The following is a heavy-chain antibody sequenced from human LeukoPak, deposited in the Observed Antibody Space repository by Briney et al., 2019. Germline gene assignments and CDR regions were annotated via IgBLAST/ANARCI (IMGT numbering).Heavy chain of an antibody. CDR2: ISWNSGSM. D-gene: IGHD3-10*01. CDR1: GFTFDDYA. V-gene: IGHV3-9*01. J-gene: IGHJ3*02. Sequence: GGSLRLSCVASGFTFDDYAMHWVRQAPGKGLEWVSGISWNSGSMGYADSVKGRFTIFRDSAKNSLYLQMNSLRAEDTALYYCAKEDGSGAFDIWGQGTMVTVSS. CDR3: AKEDGSGAFDI.